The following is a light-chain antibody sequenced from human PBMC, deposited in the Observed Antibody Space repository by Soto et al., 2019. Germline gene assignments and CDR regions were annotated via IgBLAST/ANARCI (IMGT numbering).Light chain of an antibody. CDR1: NSDVGTYNY. Sequence: QSVLAQPPSASGSPGQSVTITCTGTNSDVGTYNYVSWYQHHPGKAPKFLIYEFCRRPFGVPDRFSGSKSGNTASLTVSGLQAEDEADYYCSSHAGSNNLVFGGGTKLTVL. V-gene: IGLV2-8*01. J-gene: IGLJ3*02. CDR2: EFC. CDR3: SSHAGSNNLV.